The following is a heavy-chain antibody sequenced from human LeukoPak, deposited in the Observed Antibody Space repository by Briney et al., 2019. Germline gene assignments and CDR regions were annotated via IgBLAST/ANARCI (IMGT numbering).Heavy chain of an antibody. Sequence: GGSLRLSCSASGFIISDYAMHWVRQAPGKGLEYVSGISANGGSTYYADSVKGRFTISRDTSKNTLYLQMSSLRAGDTAMYYCVKDLYKGDSASWYFFHYWGQGTLVTVSS. CDR1: GFIISDYA. D-gene: IGHD6-13*01. CDR2: ISANGGST. J-gene: IGHJ4*02. V-gene: IGHV3-64D*06. CDR3: VKDLYKGDSASWYFFHY.